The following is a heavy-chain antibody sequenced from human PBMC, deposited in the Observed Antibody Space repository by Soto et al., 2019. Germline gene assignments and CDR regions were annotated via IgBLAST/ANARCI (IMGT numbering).Heavy chain of an antibody. D-gene: IGHD1-26*01. J-gene: IGHJ5*02. V-gene: IGHV4-34*01. CDR1: GGSFSGYY. CDR3: ARGYFWFDP. CDR2: INHSGST. Sequence: SETLSLTCAVYGGSFSGYYWSWIRQPPGKGLEWIGEINHSGSTNYNPSLKSRITISVDTSKNQFSLKLSSVTAADTAVYYCARGYFWFDPWGQGTLVTVSS.